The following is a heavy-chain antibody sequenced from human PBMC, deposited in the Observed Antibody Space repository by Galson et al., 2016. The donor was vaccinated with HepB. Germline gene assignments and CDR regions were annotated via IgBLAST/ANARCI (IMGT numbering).Heavy chain of an antibody. J-gene: IGHJ3*02. D-gene: IGHD6-13*01. Sequence: SLRLSCAASGFSFSSYGMHWVRQAPGKGLEWVAVTAYDGSNKYYADSVKGRFTISRDNSKNTLYLQMNSLRPEDTAVYYCAKVAGAGRYVGASDIWGQGTMVTVAS. CDR1: GFSFSSYG. CDR3: AKVAGAGRYVGASDI. V-gene: IGHV3-30*18. CDR2: TAYDGSNK.